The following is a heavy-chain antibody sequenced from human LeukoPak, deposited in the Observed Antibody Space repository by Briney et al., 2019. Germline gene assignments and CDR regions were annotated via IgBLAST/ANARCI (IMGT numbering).Heavy chain of an antibody. Sequence: SETLSLTCAVSGVPFSNYYWSWVRQSPRQELEWIGEINHSGYTNYNPSLKSRVTMSIDTSKNQFSLTLTSVTAADAGVYYCTRAVAGHPDWGQGTLVTVSS. CDR3: TRAVAGHPD. CDR2: INHSGYT. J-gene: IGHJ4*01. CDR1: GVPFSNYY. D-gene: IGHD6-19*01. V-gene: IGHV4-34*01.